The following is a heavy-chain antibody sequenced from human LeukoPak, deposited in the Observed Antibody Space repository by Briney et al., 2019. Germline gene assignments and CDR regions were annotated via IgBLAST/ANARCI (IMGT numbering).Heavy chain of an antibody. D-gene: IGHD3-10*01. CDR3: ARGVYGSGSYSANN. V-gene: IGHV3-74*01. Sequence: GGSLRLSCAASRFTFSSYWMHWVRQAPGKGLVWVSRINSDGSATSYVDSVKGRFTLSRDNAKNTLYLQMNSLRAEDTAAYYCARGVYGSGSYSANNWGQGTLVTVSS. CDR1: RFTFSSYW. CDR2: INSDGSAT. J-gene: IGHJ4*02.